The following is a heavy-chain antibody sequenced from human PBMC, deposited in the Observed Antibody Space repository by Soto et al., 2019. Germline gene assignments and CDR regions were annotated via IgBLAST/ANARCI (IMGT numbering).Heavy chain of an antibody. V-gene: IGHV4-39*01. CDR2: IYYSGST. J-gene: IGHJ4*02. CDR1: GGSISSSSYY. CDR3: ARRGYDILTGTLFDY. Sequence: QLQLQESGPGLVKPSETLSLTCTVSGGSISSSSYYWGWIRQPPGKGLEWIGSIYYSGSTYYNPSLKSRVTISVDTSKNQFSLKLSSVTAADTAVYYCARRGYDILTGTLFDYWGQGTLVTVSS. D-gene: IGHD3-9*01.